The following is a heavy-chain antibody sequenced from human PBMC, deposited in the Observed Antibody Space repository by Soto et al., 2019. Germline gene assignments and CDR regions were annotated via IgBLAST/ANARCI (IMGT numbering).Heavy chain of an antibody. V-gene: IGHV1-69*19. Sequence: QVQLVQSGAEVKEPGSSVKVSCKATGDLFNNYAFNWVRQAPGQGLEWMGRISPLFSTTNYAQKFQGRVTIGADDLTTIVYLEVSNVASEDSAMDYCAASSSLAAAGYFKFWGQGPLVTVSP. CDR3: AASSSLAAAGYFKF. CDR1: GDLFNNYA. J-gene: IGHJ1*01. D-gene: IGHD6-13*01. CDR2: ISPLFSTT.